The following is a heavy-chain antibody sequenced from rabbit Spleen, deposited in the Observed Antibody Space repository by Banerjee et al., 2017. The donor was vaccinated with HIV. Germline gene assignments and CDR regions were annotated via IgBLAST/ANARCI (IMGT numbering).Heavy chain of an antibody. CDR2: IGAGTGTT. V-gene: IGHV1S45*01. CDR3: ASAYSDIYFNL. Sequence: QEQLEESGGDLVKPEGSLTLTCTASGFSFRGYWMCWVRQAPGKGLEWIGCIGAGTGTTYYATWAKGRFTVSKTSSTTVTLQMTSLTAADTATYFCASAYSDIYFNLWGPGTLVTVS. J-gene: IGHJ4*01. D-gene: IGHD6-1*01. CDR1: GFSFRGYW.